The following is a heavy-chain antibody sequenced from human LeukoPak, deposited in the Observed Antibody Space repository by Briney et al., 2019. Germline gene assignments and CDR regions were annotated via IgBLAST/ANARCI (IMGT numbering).Heavy chain of an antibody. CDR2: ISTSGTTI. CDR3: AKGGRSGSFDY. V-gene: IGHV3-11*01. J-gene: IGHJ4*02. CDR1: GFTFSDYH. Sequence: KPGGSLRLSCAASGFTFSDYHMSWIRQAPGKGLEWVSLISTSGTTIYYADSVKGRFTISRDNAKNSLYLQMNNLRGDDKAVYYCAKGGRSGSFDYWGQETLVTVSS. D-gene: IGHD1-26*01.